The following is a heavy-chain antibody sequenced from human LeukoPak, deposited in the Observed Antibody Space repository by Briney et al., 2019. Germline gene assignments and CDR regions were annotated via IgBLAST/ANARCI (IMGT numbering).Heavy chain of an antibody. CDR2: IYHSEST. Sequence: SETLSLTCAVSGGSISSNNWWSWVRPPPGKGLEWIGEIYHSESTNYNPSLKSRVTISVDKSKNQFSLKLSSVTAADTAMYYCVSNGYYSLDYWGQGTLVIVSS. D-gene: IGHD3-22*01. CDR1: GGSISSNNW. V-gene: IGHV4-4*02. J-gene: IGHJ4*02. CDR3: VSNGYYSLDY.